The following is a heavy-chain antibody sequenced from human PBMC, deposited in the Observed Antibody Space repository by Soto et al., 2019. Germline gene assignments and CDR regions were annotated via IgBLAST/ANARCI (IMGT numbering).Heavy chain of an antibody. J-gene: IGHJ6*02. Sequence: EVQLVESGGGLVKPGGSLRLSCAASGFTFSSYTMNWVRQAPGKGLEWVSSISSSSSYIYYADSMKGRFTISRDNAKNSLFLQMNSLRAEDTAVYYCAREGHIVVVVAARRDYYGMDVWGQGTTVTVSS. CDR1: GFTFSSYT. D-gene: IGHD2-15*01. V-gene: IGHV3-21*01. CDR3: AREGHIVVVVAARRDYYGMDV. CDR2: ISSSSSYI.